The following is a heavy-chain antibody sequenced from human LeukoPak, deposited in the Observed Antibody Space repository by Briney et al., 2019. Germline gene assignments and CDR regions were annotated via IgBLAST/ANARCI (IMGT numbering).Heavy chain of an antibody. V-gene: IGHV3-48*04. Sequence: GGSLRLSCAASGFTFSSYSMNWVRQAPGKGLEWVSYISSSSSTIYYADSVKGRFTISRDNAKNSLYLQMNSLRAEDTAVYYCAREPSTRYDILTGYWVEGFDPWGQGTLVTVSS. D-gene: IGHD3-9*01. J-gene: IGHJ5*02. CDR3: AREPSTRYDILTGYWVEGFDP. CDR1: GFTFSSYS. CDR2: ISSSSSTI.